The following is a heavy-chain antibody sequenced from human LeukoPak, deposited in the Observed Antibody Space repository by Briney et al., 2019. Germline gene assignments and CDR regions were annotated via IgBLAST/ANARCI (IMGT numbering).Heavy chain of an antibody. D-gene: IGHD2-2*01. CDR2: IYYSGST. V-gene: IGHV4-39*07. Sequence: SETLSLTCTVSGGSISSSSYYWGWIRQPPGKGLEWIGSIYYSGSTYYNPSLKSRVTISVDTSKNQFSLKLSSVTAADTAVYYCARRGYCSSTSCYPGDAFDIWGQGTMVTVSS. CDR3: ARRGYCSSTSCYPGDAFDI. CDR1: GGSISSSSYY. J-gene: IGHJ3*02.